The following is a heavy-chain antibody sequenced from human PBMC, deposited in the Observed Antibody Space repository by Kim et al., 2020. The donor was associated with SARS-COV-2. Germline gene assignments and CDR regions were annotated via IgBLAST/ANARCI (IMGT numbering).Heavy chain of an antibody. D-gene: IGHD6-25*01. V-gene: IGHV7-4-1*02. J-gene: IGHJ4*02. CDR3: ARDSGYHGFYYFDY. Sequence: AQGFTGRFVFSLDTSVSTAHLQISSLKAEDTAVYYCARDSGYHGFYYFDYWGQGTLVTVSS.